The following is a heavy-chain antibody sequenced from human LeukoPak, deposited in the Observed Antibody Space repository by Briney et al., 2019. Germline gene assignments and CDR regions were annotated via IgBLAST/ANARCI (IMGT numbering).Heavy chain of an antibody. CDR2: IHYTGST. Sequence: PSETLSLTCTVSGGSIRGFYWSGIRQPPRKGLEWVAFIHYTGSTNYNPSLESRVSISVDTSNNQFSLKVSSLTAADTAVYYCARDLDCRGGSCYWFDPWGQGTLVTVSS. CDR3: ARDLDCRGGSCYWFDP. D-gene: IGHD2-15*01. J-gene: IGHJ5*02. V-gene: IGHV4-59*01. CDR1: GGSIRGFY.